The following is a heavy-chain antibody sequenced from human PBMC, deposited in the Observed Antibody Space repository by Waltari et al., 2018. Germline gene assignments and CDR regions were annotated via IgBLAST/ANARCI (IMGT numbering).Heavy chain of an antibody. Sequence: QVQLQESGPGLVKPSETLSLTCAVSGYSISSGYYWGWIRQPPGKGLEWIGSIYHSGGTYYNPSIKGRVTISVDTSKNQFSLKLSSVTAADTAVYYCAREWDYYYYMDVWGKGTTVTVSS. CDR2: IYHSGGT. V-gene: IGHV4-38-2*02. CDR3: AREWDYYYYMDV. J-gene: IGHJ6*03. CDR1: GYSISSGYY.